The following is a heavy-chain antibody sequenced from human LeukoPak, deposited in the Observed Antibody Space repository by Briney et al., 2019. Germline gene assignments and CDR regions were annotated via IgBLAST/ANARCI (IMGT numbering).Heavy chain of an antibody. D-gene: IGHD1-26*01. CDR3: AKDVRVGGGGMDV. Sequence: PGGSLRLSCAASGFTFSNYAMNWVRQAPGKGLEWVSLISSSGDNAYYADPVRGRFTISRDKSKNTVSLQMNSLRGEDTAVYYCAKDVRVGGGGMDVWGQGTPVTVSS. J-gene: IGHJ6*02. CDR1: GFTFSNYA. CDR2: ISSSGDNA. V-gene: IGHV3-23*01.